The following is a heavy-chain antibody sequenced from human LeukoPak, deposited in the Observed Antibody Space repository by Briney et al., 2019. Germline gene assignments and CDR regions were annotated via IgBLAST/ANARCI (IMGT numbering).Heavy chain of an antibody. D-gene: IGHD4-17*01. CDR2: ISSRSSII. V-gene: IGHV3-48*02. CDR1: GFTFSIYT. Sequence: GGSLRLSCAASGFTFSIYTMNWVRQAPGKGLEWLSYISSRSSIIYYADSVKGRFTISRDNAKYSLYLQMNSLRDEDTAVYYCARCAYGEDQFDYWGQRTLVTVSS. CDR3: ARCAYGEDQFDY. J-gene: IGHJ4*02.